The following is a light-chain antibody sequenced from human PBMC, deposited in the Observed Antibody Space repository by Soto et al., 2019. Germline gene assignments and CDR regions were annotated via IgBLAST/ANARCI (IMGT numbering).Light chain of an antibody. Sequence: QSVLTQQPPSVSAAPGQKVTISCSGSNSNIGNNYVSWYQQLPGTAPKLLIYDNNKRPSGISDRFSGSRSGTSATLGITGLQTGDEADYYCGTWDASLTIVVFGGGTKVTVL. CDR1: NSNIGNNY. CDR3: GTWDASLTIVV. J-gene: IGLJ2*01. CDR2: DNN. V-gene: IGLV1-51*01.